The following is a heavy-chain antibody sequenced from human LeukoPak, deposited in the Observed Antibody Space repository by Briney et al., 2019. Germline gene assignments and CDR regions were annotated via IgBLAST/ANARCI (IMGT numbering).Heavy chain of an antibody. D-gene: IGHD6-19*01. CDR3: AKDLATGWTYYYHGLDV. CDR1: GFTFSSYS. J-gene: IGHJ6*02. V-gene: IGHV3-23*01. Sequence: GGSLRLSCAASGFTFSSYSMNWVRQAPGKGLEWVSVITSGVTTFYADSVRGRFTISRDNSKNTLYLQMNSLRAEDTAVYYCAKDLATGWTYYYHGLDVWGQGTTVTVSS. CDR2: ITSGVTT.